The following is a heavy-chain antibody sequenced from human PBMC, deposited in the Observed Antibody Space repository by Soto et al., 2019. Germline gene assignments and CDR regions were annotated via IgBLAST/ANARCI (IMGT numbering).Heavy chain of an antibody. CDR2: ISYDGSNK. V-gene: IGHV3-30*18. J-gene: IGHJ6*02. D-gene: IGHD1-26*01. Sequence: QVQLVESGGGVVQPGRSLRLSCAASGFTFSSYGMHWVRQAPGKGLEWVAVISYDGSNKYYADSVKGRFTISRDNSTNTLYLQMNSLRAEDTAVYYCAKASRPREDYYYYGMDVWGQGTTVTVSS. CDR3: AKASRPREDYYYYGMDV. CDR1: GFTFSSYG.